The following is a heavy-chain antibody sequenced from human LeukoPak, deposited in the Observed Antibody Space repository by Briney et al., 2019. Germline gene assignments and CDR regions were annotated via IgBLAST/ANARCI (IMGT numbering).Heavy chain of an antibody. J-gene: IGHJ4*02. CDR1: GYTFTSYD. Sequence: ASVKVSCQASGYTFTSYDINWVRQATGQGLEWMGWMNPNSGNTGYAQKFQGRVTMTRNTSICTAYMKLRSLRSEDCAVDYWARLFYGVTKWGQGTLVTVSS. D-gene: IGHD4-17*01. V-gene: IGHV1-8*01. CDR2: MNPNSGNT. CDR3: ARLFYGVTK.